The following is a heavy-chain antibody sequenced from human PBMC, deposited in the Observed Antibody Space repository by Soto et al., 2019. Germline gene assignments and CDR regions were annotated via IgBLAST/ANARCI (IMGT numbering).Heavy chain of an antibody. Sequence: GGPLTLSRVTTGSYFVNTSLNPASAATRKGLEWVGRIKSKTDGGTTDYAAPVKGRFAISRDDSKNMVYLEMNSLKTEDTAIYYCTTDSFMTNIIIHFDYWGHGDLVTVSS. CDR3: TTDSFMTNIIIHFDY. J-gene: IGHJ4*01. D-gene: IGHD3-16*01. V-gene: IGHV3-15*07. CDR1: GSYFVNTS. CDR2: IKSKTDGGTT.